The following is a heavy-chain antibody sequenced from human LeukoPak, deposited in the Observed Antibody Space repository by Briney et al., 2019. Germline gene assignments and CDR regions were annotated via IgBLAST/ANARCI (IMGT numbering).Heavy chain of an antibody. CDR3: ASGYRFRN. J-gene: IGHJ1*01. CDR1: GYPFTDYY. Sequence: ASVKVSCKASGYPFTDYYMHWVRQAPGQGLEWMGWINPNRGGTDYAQKFQGRVTMTRDTSISTAYMELSRLRYDDTAVYYCASGYRFRNWGQGTLITVSS. CDR2: INPNRGGT. D-gene: IGHD5-18*01. V-gene: IGHV1-2*02.